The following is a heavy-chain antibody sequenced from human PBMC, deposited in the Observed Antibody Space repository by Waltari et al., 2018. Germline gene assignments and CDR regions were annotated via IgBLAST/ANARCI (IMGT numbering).Heavy chain of an antibody. J-gene: IGHJ4*02. CDR1: GGTFSSYA. Sequence: QVQLVQSGAEVKKPGSSVKVSCKASGGTFSSYAISWVRQAPGQGLEWMGGIIPIVGTANYAQKFQGRGTMTDDTATDTAYMELSSLRSEDTAVYYCATEPSSIKRGPFDYWGQGTLVTVSS. CDR2: IIPIVGTA. D-gene: IGHD3-10*01. V-gene: IGHV1-69*06. CDR3: ATEPSSIKRGPFDY.